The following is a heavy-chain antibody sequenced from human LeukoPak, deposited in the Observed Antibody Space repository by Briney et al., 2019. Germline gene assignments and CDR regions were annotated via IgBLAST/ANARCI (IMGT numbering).Heavy chain of an antibody. CDR1: GYTFTSYG. CDR2: ISAYNGNT. CDR3: ARVGSVADLYYYYYGMDV. J-gene: IGHJ6*02. D-gene: IGHD6-19*01. Sequence: ASVKVSCKASGYTFTSYGISWVRQAPGQGLEWMGWISAYNGNTNYAQKLQGRVTMTTDTSTSTAYMELRSLRSDDTAVYYCARVGSVADLYYYYYGMDVWGQGTTVTVSS. V-gene: IGHV1-18*01.